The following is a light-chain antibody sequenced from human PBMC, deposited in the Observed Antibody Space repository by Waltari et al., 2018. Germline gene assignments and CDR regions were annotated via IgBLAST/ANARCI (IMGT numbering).Light chain of an antibody. CDR1: SSDVGLYNY. CDR3: SSYTTSDTIWV. Sequence: QSALTQPASVSGSPGQSITITCPGTSSDVGLYNYVSWYQQHPGKAPKVIIYDVNTRPAGVSDRFSGSKSGNTASLTISGLQAEDEADYHCSSYTTSDTIWVFGGGTKLTVL. V-gene: IGLV2-14*01. CDR2: DVN. J-gene: IGLJ3*02.